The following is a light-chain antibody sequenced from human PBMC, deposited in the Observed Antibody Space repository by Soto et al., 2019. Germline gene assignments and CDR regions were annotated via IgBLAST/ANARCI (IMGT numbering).Light chain of an antibody. V-gene: IGKV3-15*01. CDR3: QQYNNWPWT. CDR1: QSISDT. J-gene: IGKJ1*01. Sequence: EIVMTQSPATLSVSPGGRATLSCRASQSISDTVAWYQQKPGQAPRLLIHGASTRAPGFPARFSGSGSGTDVTLTISSLQSEDFAVYYCQQYNNWPWTFGQGTKVDIK. CDR2: GAS.